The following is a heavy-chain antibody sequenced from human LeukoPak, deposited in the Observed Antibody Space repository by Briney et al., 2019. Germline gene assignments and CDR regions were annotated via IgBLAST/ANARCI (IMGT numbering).Heavy chain of an antibody. CDR2: INWNGGST. V-gene: IGHV3-20*04. J-gene: IGHJ4*02. D-gene: IGHD6-13*01. CDR1: GFTFGDYG. Sequence: GGSLRLSCTASGFTFGDYGMSWVRQAPGKGLEWVSGINWNGGSTGYADSVKGRFTISRDNAKNSLYLQMNSLRAEDTALYYCARDQLGQWAIDYWGQGTLVTVSS. CDR3: ARDQLGQWAIDY.